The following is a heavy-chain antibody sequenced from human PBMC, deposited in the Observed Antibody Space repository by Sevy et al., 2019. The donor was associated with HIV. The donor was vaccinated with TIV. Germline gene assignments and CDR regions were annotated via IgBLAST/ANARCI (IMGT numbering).Heavy chain of an antibody. J-gene: IGHJ4*02. D-gene: IGHD6-13*01. CDR2: IKEDGSET. CDR1: GFTFGDYW. V-gene: IGHV3-7*01. CDR3: AKGVDS. Sequence: GGSLRLSCTASGFTFGDYWMNWVRQAPGKGLEWVGNIKEDGSETYYVDSVKGRFTISRDNAKNSLYLQMNSLRAVDTAVYYCAKGVDSWGQGTLVTVSS.